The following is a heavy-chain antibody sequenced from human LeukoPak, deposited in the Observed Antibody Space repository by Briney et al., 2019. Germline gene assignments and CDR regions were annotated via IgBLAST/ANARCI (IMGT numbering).Heavy chain of an antibody. D-gene: IGHD2/OR15-2a*01. CDR1: GESINPYY. CDR2: IYKSGST. J-gene: IGHJ6*03. V-gene: IGHV4-4*07. Sequence: SETLSLTCTVSGESINPYYWNWIRQPAGKGLEWIGHIYKSGSTNYNPSLKSRVTMSLDTSKNQFSLELRSVTAADTAVYFCARSFLDYMDVWGKGTTVTVSS. CDR3: ARSFLDYMDV.